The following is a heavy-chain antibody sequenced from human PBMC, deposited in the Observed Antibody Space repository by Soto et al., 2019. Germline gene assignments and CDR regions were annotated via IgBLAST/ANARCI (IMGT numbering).Heavy chain of an antibody. Sequence: HPGGSLRLSCAASGFSFSNNGMHWVRQAPGKGLEWVAIISYDGSNKYYADSVKGRFTVSRDNSKNTLYLQMNSLRVEDTAVYYCAKDRVESGLGEIDYWGQGTLVTVSS. CDR1: GFSFSNNG. D-gene: IGHD3-16*01. CDR2: ISYDGSNK. J-gene: IGHJ4*02. V-gene: IGHV3-30*18. CDR3: AKDRVESGLGEIDY.